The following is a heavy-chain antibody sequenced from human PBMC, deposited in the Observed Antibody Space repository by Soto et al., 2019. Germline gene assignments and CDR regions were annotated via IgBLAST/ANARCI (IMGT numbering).Heavy chain of an antibody. J-gene: IGHJ4*02. CDR1: GGSISSDSYS. D-gene: IGHD2-8*02. Sequence: SETLSLTCAVSGGSISSDSYSWSWIRQPPGKGLEWIGYIYHSGSTDYNPSLKRRATISVDKSRNQFSLKLSSVTAADTAVYYCARDKITGLFDYWGQGTLVTVSS. CDR2: IYHSGST. V-gene: IGHV4-30-2*01. CDR3: ARDKITGLFDY.